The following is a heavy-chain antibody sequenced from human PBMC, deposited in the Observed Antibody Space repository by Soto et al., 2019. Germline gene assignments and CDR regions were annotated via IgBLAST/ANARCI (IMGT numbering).Heavy chain of an antibody. D-gene: IGHD3-22*01. CDR3: GVIVVAHDAFDI. J-gene: IGHJ3*02. CDR2: IWYDGSNK. CDR1: GFTFSSYG. V-gene: IGHV3-33*01. Sequence: GGSLRLSCAASGFTFSSYGMHWVRRAPGKGLEWVAVIWYDGSNKYYADSVKGRFTISRDNSKNTLYLQMNSLRAEDTAVYYCGVIVVAHDAFDIWGQGSIVTVSS.